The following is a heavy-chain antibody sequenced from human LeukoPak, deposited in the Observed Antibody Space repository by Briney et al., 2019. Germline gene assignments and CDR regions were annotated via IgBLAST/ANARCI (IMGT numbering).Heavy chain of an antibody. CDR1: GYTFTSYD. V-gene: IGHV1-2*02. Sequence: ASVKVSCKASGYTFTSYDINWVRQATGQGLEWMGWINPNSGGTNYAQKFQGRVTMTRDTSISTAYMELSRLRSDDTAVYYCARVDGSGSYSPVDYWGQGTLVTVSS. CDR3: ARVDGSGSYSPVDY. CDR2: INPNSGGT. D-gene: IGHD3-10*01. J-gene: IGHJ4*02.